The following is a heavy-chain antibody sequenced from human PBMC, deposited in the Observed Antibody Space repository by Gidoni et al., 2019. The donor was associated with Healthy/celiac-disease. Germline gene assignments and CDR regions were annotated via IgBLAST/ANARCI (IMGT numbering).Heavy chain of an antibody. CDR1: GYTFTSYD. J-gene: IGHJ4*02. Sequence: VTLVQSGAEVKKPGASVTVSCKASGYTFTSYDINWVRQATGQGLEWMGWMNPNSGNTGYAQKFQGRVTMTRNTSISTAYMELSSLRSEDTAVYYCARGYCSGGSCYRPTDYWGQGTLVTVSS. CDR2: MNPNSGNT. V-gene: IGHV1-8*01. D-gene: IGHD2-15*01. CDR3: ARGYCSGGSCYRPTDY.